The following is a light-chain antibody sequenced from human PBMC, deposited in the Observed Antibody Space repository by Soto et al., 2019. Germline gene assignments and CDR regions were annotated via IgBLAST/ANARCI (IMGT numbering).Light chain of an antibody. CDR2: GHD. V-gene: IGLV1-44*01. Sequence: VVPQPPSASHTPGQRGTISCSGSRSNVGRNSVSWYQHVPGTAPKLLIYGHDQRPSGVPDRISAARSGTAASLAISGLRSDDGAFYYCAAWADSLNAWVFGGGTKVTVL. J-gene: IGLJ3*02. CDR3: AAWADSLNAWV. CDR1: RSNVGRNS.